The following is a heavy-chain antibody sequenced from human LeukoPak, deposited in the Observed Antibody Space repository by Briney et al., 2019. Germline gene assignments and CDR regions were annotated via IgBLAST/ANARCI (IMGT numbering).Heavy chain of an antibody. Sequence: PSETLSLTCTVSGYSIRSGFYWGWIRPPPGKGLEWIGNIYHSGITYYTPSLKSRVTISVDTSKNQFSLKLSSVTAADTAVYYCALTIRGTGTTKGADWGHGTLVTASS. CDR2: IYHSGIT. V-gene: IGHV4-38-2*02. D-gene: IGHD1-1*01. CDR1: GYSIRSGFY. J-gene: IGHJ4*01. CDR3: ALTIRGTGTTKGAD.